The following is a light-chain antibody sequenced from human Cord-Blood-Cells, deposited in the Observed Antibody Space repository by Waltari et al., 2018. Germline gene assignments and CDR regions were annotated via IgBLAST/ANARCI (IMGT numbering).Light chain of an antibody. Sequence: QSALTQPRPVSGSPGQAVTIPCTGTSSNVGGYNYVSWYQQHPGKAPNLMIYDVSKRPSGVPDRFSGSKSGNTASLTISGLQAEDEADYYCCSYAGSYVVFGGGTKLTVL. J-gene: IGLJ2*01. CDR2: DVS. V-gene: IGLV2-11*01. CDR1: SSNVGGYNY. CDR3: CSYAGSYVV.